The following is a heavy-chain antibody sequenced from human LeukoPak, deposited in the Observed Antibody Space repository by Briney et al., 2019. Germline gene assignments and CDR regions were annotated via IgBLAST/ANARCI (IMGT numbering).Heavy chain of an antibody. CDR2: MNPNSGNT. CDR1: GYTFTSYD. V-gene: IGHV1-8*01. Sequence: ASVKVSCKASGYTFTSYDINWVRQATGQGLEWMGWMNPNSGNTGYAQKFQGRVTMTRNTSISTAYMELSSLRSEDTAVYYCARDGMATTHFDYWGQGTLVTVSS. D-gene: IGHD1-1*01. J-gene: IGHJ4*02. CDR3: ARDGMATTHFDY.